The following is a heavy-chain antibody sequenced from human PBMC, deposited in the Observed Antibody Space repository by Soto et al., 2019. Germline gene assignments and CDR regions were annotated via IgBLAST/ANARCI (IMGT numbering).Heavy chain of an antibody. CDR1: GFTFSDYY. CDR3: ARSGDNYNRLDY. Sequence: PGGSLRLSCEGSGFTFSDYYISWIRQAPGKGLEWISYSSNSGTFSRYADSVTGRFSISRDHTKNLLYLQMNSLRAEDTAVYYCARSGDNYNRLDYWGQGTPVTVSS. D-gene: IGHD1-1*01. V-gene: IGHV3-11*06. CDR2: SSNSGTFS. J-gene: IGHJ4*02.